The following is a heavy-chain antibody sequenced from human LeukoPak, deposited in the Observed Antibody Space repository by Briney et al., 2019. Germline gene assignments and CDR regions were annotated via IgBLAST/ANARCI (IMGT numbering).Heavy chain of an antibody. CDR3: ARGNYHGMDV. Sequence: SRPHPGKGRFTISRDNAKNTLYLQLYSLRAEDTAVYYCARGNYHGMDVWGQGTTVTVSS. D-gene: IGHD3-10*01. J-gene: IGHJ6*02. V-gene: IGHV3-74*01.